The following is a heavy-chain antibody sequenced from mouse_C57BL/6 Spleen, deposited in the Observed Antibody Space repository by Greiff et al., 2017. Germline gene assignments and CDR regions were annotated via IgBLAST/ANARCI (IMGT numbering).Heavy chain of an antibody. J-gene: IGHJ2*01. CDR3: ARYREAHFDY. CDR2: IRNKANGYTT. Sequence: EVKLVESGGGLVQPGGSLSFSCAASGFTFTDYYMSWVRQPPGKALEWLGFIRNKANGYTTEYSASVKGRFTISRDNSQSILYLQMNALRAEDSATYYCARYREAHFDYWGQGTTLTVSS. CDR1: GFTFTDYY. V-gene: IGHV7-3*01.